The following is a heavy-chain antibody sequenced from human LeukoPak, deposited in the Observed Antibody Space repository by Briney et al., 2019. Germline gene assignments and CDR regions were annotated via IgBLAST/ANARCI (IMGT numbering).Heavy chain of an antibody. J-gene: IGHJ3*02. CDR1: GYTFTGYY. D-gene: IGHD2-15*01. V-gene: IGHV1-2*02. CDR2: INPNSGGT. CDR3: ARDLPSRLGYCSGGSCYSGRRYDAFDI. Sequence: ASVKVSCKASGYTFTGYYMHWVRQAPGQGLEWMGWINPNSGGTNYAQKFQGRVTMTRDTSISTAYMELSRLRSDDTAVYYCARDLPSRLGYCSGGSCYSGRRYDAFDIWGQGTMVTVSS.